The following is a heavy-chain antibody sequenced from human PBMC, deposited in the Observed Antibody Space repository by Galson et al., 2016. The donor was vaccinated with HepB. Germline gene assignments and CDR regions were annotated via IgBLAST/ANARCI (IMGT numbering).Heavy chain of an antibody. D-gene: IGHD1-26*01. CDR1: EFTFSRYA. J-gene: IGHJ3*02. CDR3: ARHPQIVGTTKGAYDT. V-gene: IGHV3-64*04. Sequence: SLRLSCAASEFTFSRYAMHWVRQAPGKGLEYISAISNIGGMTYYADSVKGRFTISLNTSKNQFSLMMNSVTSTDTAMYFCARHPQIVGTTKGAYDTWGQGTMVTVSS. CDR2: ISNIGGMT.